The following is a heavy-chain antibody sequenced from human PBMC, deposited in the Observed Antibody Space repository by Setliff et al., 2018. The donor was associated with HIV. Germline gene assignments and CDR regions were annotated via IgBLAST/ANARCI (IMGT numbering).Heavy chain of an antibody. CDR2: IYDSEST. V-gene: IGHV4-30-4*08. CDR3: ARAPGPYGDYNWFDP. D-gene: IGHD4-17*01. CDR1: GGSISSGDYY. J-gene: IGHJ5*02. Sequence: PSETLSLTCTVSGGSISSGDYYWSWIRQPPGKGLEWIGNIYDSESTYYNPSLKSRVTISVDTSKNHFSLKLNSVTAADTAVHYCARAPGPYGDYNWFDPWGQGALGTVSS.